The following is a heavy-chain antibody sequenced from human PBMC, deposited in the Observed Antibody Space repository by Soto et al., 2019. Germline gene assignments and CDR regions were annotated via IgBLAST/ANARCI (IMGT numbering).Heavy chain of an antibody. Sequence: PSETLSLTCTVSGGSISSYYWSWIRQPPGKGLEWTGYIHYSGNTNYNPSLRSRVTISVDTSKSQFSLRLSSVTAADTAVYYCTRDANSNWFDPWGQGTLVTVSS. V-gene: IGHV4-59*01. CDR1: GGSISSYY. J-gene: IGHJ5*02. CDR3: TRDANSNWFDP. CDR2: IHYSGNT.